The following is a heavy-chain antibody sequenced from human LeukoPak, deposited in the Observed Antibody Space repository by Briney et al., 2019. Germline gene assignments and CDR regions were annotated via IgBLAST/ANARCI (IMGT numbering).Heavy chain of an antibody. J-gene: IGHJ4*02. CDR3: ARASGQWLAKHFDY. CDR2: IYYSGST. CDR1: GGSISSRSYS. D-gene: IGHD6-19*01. Sequence: SETLSLTCTVSGGSISSRSYSWGWIRQPPGKGLEWIGYIYYSGSTNYNPSLKSRVTISVDTSKNQFSLKLSSVTAADTAVYYCARASGQWLAKHFDYWGQGTLVTVSS. V-gene: IGHV4-61*05.